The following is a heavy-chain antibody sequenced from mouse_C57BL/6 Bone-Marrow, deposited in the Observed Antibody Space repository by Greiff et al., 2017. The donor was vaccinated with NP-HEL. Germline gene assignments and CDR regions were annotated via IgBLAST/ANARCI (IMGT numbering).Heavy chain of an antibody. Sequence: EVQLQQSGAELMKPGASVKLSCKATGYTFTGYWIEWVKQRPGQGLEWIGAIYPGNSDTSYNQKFKGKAKLTAVTSASTAYMELSSLTNEDSAVYYCTKNWDGNYYAMDYWGQGTSVTVSS. CDR1: GYTFTGYW. J-gene: IGHJ4*01. D-gene: IGHD4-1*01. CDR2: IYPGNSDT. V-gene: IGHV1-5*01. CDR3: TKNWDGNYYAMDY.